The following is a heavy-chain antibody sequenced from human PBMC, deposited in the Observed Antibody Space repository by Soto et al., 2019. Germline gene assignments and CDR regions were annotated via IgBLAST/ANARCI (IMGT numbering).Heavy chain of an antibody. V-gene: IGHV1-69*04. CDR2: IIPILGIA. Sequence: SVKVSCKASGGTFSSYTISWVRQAPGQGLEWMGRIIPILGIANYAQKFQGRVTITADKPTSTAYMELSSLRSEDTAVYYCARDQSRFDAFDIWGQGTMVTVSS. CDR1: GGTFSSYT. D-gene: IGHD3-10*01. CDR3: ARDQSRFDAFDI. J-gene: IGHJ3*02.